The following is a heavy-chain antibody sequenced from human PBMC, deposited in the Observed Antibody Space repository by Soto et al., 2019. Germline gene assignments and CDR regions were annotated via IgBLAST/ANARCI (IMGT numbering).Heavy chain of an antibody. J-gene: IGHJ6*02. CDR2: IYWDDDK. D-gene: IGHD2-21*02. Sequence: QITLKESGPTLVKPTQTLTLTCTFSGFSLSTSGVGVGWIRQPPGKALEWLALIYWDDDKRYSPSLSSRLTINKDTSKNQVVLTMTTMDPVDTATYYCIQSRCGGDCLQSYASHYYYGMDVWGQGTTVTVSS. V-gene: IGHV2-5*02. CDR3: IQSRCGGDCLQSYASHYYYGMDV. CDR1: GFSLSTSGVG.